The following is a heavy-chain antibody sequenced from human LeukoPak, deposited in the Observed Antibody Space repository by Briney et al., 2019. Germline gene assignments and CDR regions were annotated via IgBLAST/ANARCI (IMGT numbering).Heavy chain of an antibody. CDR2: IYHSGTT. CDR1: DYSISRGYY. Sequence: SETLSLTCSVSDYSISRGYYWGWIRQPPGKGLEWIGNIYHSGTTFYNPSLKSRVTISVDASKNQFSLRLSSVTAADTAVYYCARAIPGIAAAHAFEIWGQGTMVTVSS. V-gene: IGHV4-38-2*02. CDR3: ARAIPGIAAAHAFEI. D-gene: IGHD6-13*01. J-gene: IGHJ3*02.